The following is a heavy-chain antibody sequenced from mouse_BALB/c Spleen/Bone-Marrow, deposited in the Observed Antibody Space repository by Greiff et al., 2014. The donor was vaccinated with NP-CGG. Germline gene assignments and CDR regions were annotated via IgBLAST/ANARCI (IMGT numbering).Heavy chain of an antibody. CDR2: ISSGGTYT. V-gene: IGHV5-6*01. CDR1: GFTFSNYG. J-gene: IGHJ2*01. CDR3: ARRRDYDYFDY. Sequence: EVHLVESGGDLVKPGGSLKLSCAASGFTFSNYGMSWVRQIPDKRLEWVATISSGGTYTFYPDSVKGRFTISRDNTKNTLTLQMTSLKSEDTAMYYCARRRDYDYFDYWGQGTTLTVS. D-gene: IGHD2-4*01.